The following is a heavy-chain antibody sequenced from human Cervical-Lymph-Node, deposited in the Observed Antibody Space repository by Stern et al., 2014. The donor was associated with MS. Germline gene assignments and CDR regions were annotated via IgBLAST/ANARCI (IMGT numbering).Heavy chain of an antibody. CDR1: GGSISSGSYY. CDR2: IYTSGST. J-gene: IGHJ4*02. Sequence: VQLVESGPGLVKPSQTLSLTCTVSGGSISSGSYYWSWIRQPAGKGLEWIGRIYTSGSTNYNPSLKSRVTISVYTTKNQFSLKLSSVTAADTAVYYCARETHYDFWSGYYGHFDYWGQGTLVTVSS. V-gene: IGHV4-61*02. CDR3: ARETHYDFWSGYYGHFDY. D-gene: IGHD3-3*01.